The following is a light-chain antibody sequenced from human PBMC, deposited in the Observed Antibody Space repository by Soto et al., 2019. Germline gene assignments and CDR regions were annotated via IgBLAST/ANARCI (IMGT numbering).Light chain of an antibody. V-gene: IGKV3-15*01. CDR1: HSVSSN. CDR2: GAS. CDR3: QQYYKWPLS. Sequence: EVVMTQSPATLSVSPGQRVTLSCRASHSVSSNLAWYQQKPGQAPRLLIYGASTRATGIPARFSGSGSGTEFTLTISSLQSEDFAVYYCQQYYKWPLSFGGGTKVDIK. J-gene: IGKJ4*01.